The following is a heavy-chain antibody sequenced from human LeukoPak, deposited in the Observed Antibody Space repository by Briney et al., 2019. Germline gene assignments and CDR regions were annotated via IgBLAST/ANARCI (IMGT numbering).Heavy chain of an antibody. CDR1: GFTFTNAW. V-gene: IGHV3-15*01. Sequence: GGSLRLSCAASGFTFTNAWMSWVRQAPGKGGEGGGRIKSRTDGGTTDYAAPVKGRFTISRDDSKNTLYLQMNSLKTEDTAVYYCTTYRLYGSGSYQVDSWGQGTLVTVSS. CDR3: TTYRLYGSGSYQVDS. D-gene: IGHD3-10*01. CDR2: IKSRTDGGTT. J-gene: IGHJ4*02.